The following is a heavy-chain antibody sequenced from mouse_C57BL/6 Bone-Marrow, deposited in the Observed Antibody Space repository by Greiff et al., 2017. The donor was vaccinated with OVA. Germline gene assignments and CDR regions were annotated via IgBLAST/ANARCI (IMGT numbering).Heavy chain of an antibody. V-gene: IGHV1-82*01. J-gene: IGHJ4*01. CDR2: IYPGGGYT. CDR1: GYAFSSSW. D-gene: IGHD1-1*01. CDR3: AKGGRYGKSAMGY. Sequence: QVHVQQSGPELVKPGASVKISCKASGYAFSSSWMTWVKQRPGKGLEWIGRIYPGGGYTNYTGKFKGKATMTADKSSSTAYMQLSSLTSEDSAVYFCAKGGRYGKSAMGYWGQGTSVTVSS.